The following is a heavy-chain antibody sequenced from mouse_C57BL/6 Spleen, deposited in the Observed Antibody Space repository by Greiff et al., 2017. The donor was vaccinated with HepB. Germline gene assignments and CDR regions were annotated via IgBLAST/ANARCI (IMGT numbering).Heavy chain of an antibody. D-gene: IGHD4-1*01. J-gene: IGHJ2*01. CDR1: GFTFSSYA. CDR2: ISDGGSYT. CDR3: ASWDEGGYIDY. Sequence: EVKLMESGGGLVKPGGSLKLSCAASGFTFSSYAMSWVRQTPEKRLEWVATISDGGSYTYYPDNVKGRFTISRDNAKNNLYLQMSHLKSEDTAMYYCASWDEGGYIDYWGQGTTLTVSS. V-gene: IGHV5-4*03.